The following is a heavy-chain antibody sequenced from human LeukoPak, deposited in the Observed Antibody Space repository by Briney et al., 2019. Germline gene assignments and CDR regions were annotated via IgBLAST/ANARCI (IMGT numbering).Heavy chain of an antibody. CDR1: GGSISSSSYY. J-gene: IGHJ4*02. CDR2: IYYSGST. CDR3: ARDLRVYYDSSGFDDHFDY. V-gene: IGHV4-39*07. D-gene: IGHD3-22*01. Sequence: SETLSLTCTVSGGSISSSSYYWGWIRQPPVKGLEWIGSIYYSGSTYYNPSLKSRVTISVDTSKNQFSLKLSSVTAADTAVYYCARDLRVYYDSSGFDDHFDYWGQGTLVTVSS.